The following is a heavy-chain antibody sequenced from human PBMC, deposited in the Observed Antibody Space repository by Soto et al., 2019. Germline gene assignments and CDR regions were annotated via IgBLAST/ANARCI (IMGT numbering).Heavy chain of an antibody. CDR1: GYTFTSYY. J-gene: IGHJ5*02. Sequence: ASVKVSCKASGYTFTSYYMHWVRQAPGQGLEWMGIINPSGGSTSYAQKFQGRVTMTRDTSTSTVYMELSSLRSEDTAVYYCARYYDFWSGYYMRDSYNLFAPWGQGTLVTVSS. V-gene: IGHV1-46*01. CDR3: ARYYDFWSGYYMRDSYNLFAP. CDR2: INPSGGST. D-gene: IGHD3-3*01.